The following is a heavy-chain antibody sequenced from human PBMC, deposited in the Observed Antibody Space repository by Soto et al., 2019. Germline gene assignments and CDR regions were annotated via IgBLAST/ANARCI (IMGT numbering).Heavy chain of an antibody. V-gene: IGHV3-23*01. CDR1: GFTFDSYA. CDR2: ISGSADGT. CDR3: AKDTVGGYSFWSGYYSDGLDV. Sequence: ESVGGLAQPGGSLRLSCVGSGFTFDSYAISWVRQAPGKGLQWISAISGSADGTDYAHSVKGRFTISRDNSRNTVHLQMDSLRVEDTALYYCAKDTVGGYSFWSGYYSDGLDVWGQGTMVTVSS. J-gene: IGHJ3*01. D-gene: IGHD3-3*01.